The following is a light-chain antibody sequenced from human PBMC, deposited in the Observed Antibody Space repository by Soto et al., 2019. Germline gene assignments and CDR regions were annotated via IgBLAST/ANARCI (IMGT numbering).Light chain of an antibody. CDR2: DAS. CDR3: QQYDNLLPGMYT. Sequence: DIPMTQSPSSLSASVGDRVTITCQASQDISNYLNWYQQKPGKAPKLLIYDASNLETGVPSRFSGSGSGTDFTFTISSLQPEDIATYYCQQYDNLLPGMYTFGQGTKLEIK. CDR1: QDISNY. J-gene: IGKJ2*01. V-gene: IGKV1-33*01.